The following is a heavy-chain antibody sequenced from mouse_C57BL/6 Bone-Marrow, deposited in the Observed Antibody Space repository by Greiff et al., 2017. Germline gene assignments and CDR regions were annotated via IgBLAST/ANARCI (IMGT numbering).Heavy chain of an antibody. CDR2: IDPSDSYT. V-gene: IGHV1-69*01. J-gene: IGHJ2*01. D-gene: IGHD2-14*01. Sequence: QVQLQQPGAELVMPGASVKLSCKASGYTFTSYWMHWVKQRPGQGLEWIGEIDPSDSYTNYNQNFKGKSTLTVDKSSSTAYMQLSNLTSEDSAVYYCARGYYYLDYWGQGTTLTVSS. CDR1: GYTFTSYW. CDR3: ARGYYYLDY.